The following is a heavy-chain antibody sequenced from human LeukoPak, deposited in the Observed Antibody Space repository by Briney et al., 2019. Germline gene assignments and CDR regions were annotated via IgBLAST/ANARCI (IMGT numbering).Heavy chain of an antibody. CDR1: GYSSTNYG. V-gene: IGHV1-18*01. D-gene: IGHD6-19*01. Sequence: ASVKVSCKASGYSSTNYGISWVRQAPGQGLEWMGWIHIYRGNTNYAQKFQGRVTMTTGTSTSTAYMELRSLRSDDTAVYYCARVPNGYSSGWYSGYFDYWGQGTLVTVSS. J-gene: IGHJ4*02. CDR2: IHIYRGNT. CDR3: ARVPNGYSSGWYSGYFDY.